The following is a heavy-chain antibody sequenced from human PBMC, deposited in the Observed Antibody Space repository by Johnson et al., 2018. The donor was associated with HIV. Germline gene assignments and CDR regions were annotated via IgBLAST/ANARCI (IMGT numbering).Heavy chain of an antibody. CDR1: GFTFYYYW. Sequence: VQLVESGGGVVQPGRSLRLSCAASGFTFYYYWMHWVRQAPGKGLVWVSHIHSDETDPTYAGSVKGRFTISRDNARNTLYLQLNSLVAEDTAVYYWARYREMPAWRDAFDIWGQGTMVTVSS. CDR2: IHSDETDP. D-gene: IGHD1-14*01. CDR3: ARYREMPAWRDAFDI. V-gene: IGHV3-74*02. J-gene: IGHJ3*02.